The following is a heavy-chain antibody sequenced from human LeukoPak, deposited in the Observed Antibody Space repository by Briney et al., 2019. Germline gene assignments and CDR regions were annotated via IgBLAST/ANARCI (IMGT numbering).Heavy chain of an antibody. CDR2: IYYSGST. V-gene: IGHV4-30-4*08. CDR3: ARGGYSGYDLGAFDI. Sequence: SETLSLTCTVSGGSISSGDYYWSWIRQPPGKGLEWIGYIYYSGSTYYNPSLKSRVTISVDTSKNQFSLKLSSVTAADTAVYYCARGGYSGYDLGAFDIWGQGTMVTVSS. CDR1: GGSISSGDYY. J-gene: IGHJ3*02. D-gene: IGHD5-12*01.